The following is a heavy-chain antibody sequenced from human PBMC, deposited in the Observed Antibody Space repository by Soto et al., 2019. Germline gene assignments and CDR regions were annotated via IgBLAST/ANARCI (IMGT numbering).Heavy chain of an antibody. D-gene: IGHD5-18*01. CDR2: ISAYTGKT. J-gene: IGHJ3*02. CDR1: GYIFTSYG. V-gene: IGHV1-18*01. CDR3: ARVRPSGEQLWSLAADAFDI. Sequence: QVQLVQSGAEVKTPGASVKVSCKASGYIFTSYGISWVRQVPGRGLEWMGWISAYTGKTNYAQNLQGRVTMTTDTSTTTAYMELRSRRSDDTAVYYCARVRPSGEQLWSLAADAFDIWGQGTVVTVSS.